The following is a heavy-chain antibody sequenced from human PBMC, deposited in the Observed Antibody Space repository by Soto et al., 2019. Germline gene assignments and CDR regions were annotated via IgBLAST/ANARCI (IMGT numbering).Heavy chain of an antibody. Sequence: QVPLVQSGAEVKKPGASLRVSCKASGYTFTSYGITWVRQAPEQGLEWMGWISAHNGDTQYAQKFQGRVTMTTDTSTTTGYMELRSLTSDDTAIYYCAREAEYSNSAAYWGQGTLVTVSS. CDR1: GYTFTSYG. CDR2: ISAHNGDT. D-gene: IGHD6-6*01. J-gene: IGHJ4*02. V-gene: IGHV1-18*01. CDR3: AREAEYSNSAAY.